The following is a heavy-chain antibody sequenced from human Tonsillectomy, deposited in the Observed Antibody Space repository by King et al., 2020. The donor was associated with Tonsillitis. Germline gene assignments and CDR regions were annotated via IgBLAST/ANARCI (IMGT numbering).Heavy chain of an antibody. Sequence: VQLQQWGAGLLKPSETLSLTCAVSGGTFSGYYWSWIRQPPGKGLEWIGESNHYGTTNYNPSLKSRVTISADTSKNQFSLKLSSVTAADTAVYYCARGGFDILTGYYNVYWGQGTLVTVSS. J-gene: IGHJ4*02. CDR2: SNHYGTT. CDR1: GGTFSGYY. D-gene: IGHD3-9*01. CDR3: ARGGFDILTGYYNVY. V-gene: IGHV4-34*01.